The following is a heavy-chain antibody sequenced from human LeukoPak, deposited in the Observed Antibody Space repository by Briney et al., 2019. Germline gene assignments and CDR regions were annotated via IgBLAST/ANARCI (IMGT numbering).Heavy chain of an antibody. V-gene: IGHV1-18*04. CDR2: ISAYNGNT. CDR1: GYTFTSYY. CDR3: ARDELATFDY. Sequence: ASVKVSCKASGYTFTSYYMHWVRQAPGQGLEWMGWISAYNGNTNYAQKLQGRVTMTTDTSTSTAYMELRSLRSDDTAVYYCARDELATFDYWGQGTLVTVSS. J-gene: IGHJ4*02. D-gene: IGHD1-26*01.